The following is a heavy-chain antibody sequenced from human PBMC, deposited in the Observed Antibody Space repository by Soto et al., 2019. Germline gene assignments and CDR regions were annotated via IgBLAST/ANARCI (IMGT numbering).Heavy chain of an antibody. V-gene: IGHV3-53*01. CDR2: IYSGGST. J-gene: IGHJ4*02. CDR1: GFTVSSNY. CDR3: ASSAAAGTFGY. Sequence: LRLSCAASGFTVSSNYMSWVRQAPGKGLEWVSVIYSGGSTYYADSVKGRFTISRDNSKNTLYLQMNSLRAEDTAVYYCASSAAAGTFGYWGQGTLVTISS. D-gene: IGHD6-13*01.